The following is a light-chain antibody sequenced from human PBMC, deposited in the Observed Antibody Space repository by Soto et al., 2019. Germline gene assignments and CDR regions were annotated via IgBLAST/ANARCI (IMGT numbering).Light chain of an antibody. CDR2: DVT. Sequence: QSALTQPPSASGSPRQSVTISCTGTSSDVGGYEYVSWYQQHPGRAPKLIIHDVTERPLGVPDRFSGSKSGNTASLTVSGLQAEDEADYYCTSYAGNNNYVVFGGWTKLSVL. CDR3: TSYAGNNNYVV. J-gene: IGLJ2*01. CDR1: SSDVGGYEY. V-gene: IGLV2-8*01.